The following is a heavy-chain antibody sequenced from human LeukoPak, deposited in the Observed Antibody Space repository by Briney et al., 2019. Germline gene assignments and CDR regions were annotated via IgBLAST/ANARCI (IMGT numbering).Heavy chain of an antibody. CDR2: INHSGST. CDR1: GGSFSGYY. Sequence: PSETLSLTCAVYGGSFSGYYWSWIRQPPGQGLEWIGEINHSGSTNYNPSLKSRVTISVDTSKNQFSLKLSSVTAADTAVYYCAGYGSGSYHDYWGQGTLVTVSS. J-gene: IGHJ4*02. V-gene: IGHV4-34*01. CDR3: AGYGSGSYHDY. D-gene: IGHD3-10*01.